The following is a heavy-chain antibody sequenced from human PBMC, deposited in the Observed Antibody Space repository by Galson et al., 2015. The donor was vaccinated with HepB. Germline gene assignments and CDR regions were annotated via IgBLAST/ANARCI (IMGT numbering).Heavy chain of an antibody. J-gene: IGHJ4*02. D-gene: IGHD5-12*01. CDR3: TTLYTGYHDAY. CDR2: ISSKAYGGTS. CDR1: GFSFGDFS. Sequence: SLRLSCAVPGFSFGDFSMNWVRQAPGKGLEWVGLISSKAYGGTSEYAASVKGRFFIARDDSKSIAYLQMNSLKTDDTALYFGTTLYTGYHDAYWGQGTLVSVSS. V-gene: IGHV3-49*04.